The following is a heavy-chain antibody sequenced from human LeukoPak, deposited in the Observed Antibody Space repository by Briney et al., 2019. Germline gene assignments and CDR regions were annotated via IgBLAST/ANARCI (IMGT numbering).Heavy chain of an antibody. V-gene: IGHV4-59*01. D-gene: IGHD1-1*01. CDR1: GGSISSYY. CDR2: IYYSGST. CDR3: ARGWDNWNDEYCFDP. J-gene: IGHJ5*02. Sequence: SETLSLTCTVSGGSISSYYWSWMRQPPGKGLEWIGYIYYSGSTNYNPSLKSRVTISVDTSKNQFSLKLSSVTAADTAVYYCARGWDNWNDEYCFDPWGQGTLVTVSS.